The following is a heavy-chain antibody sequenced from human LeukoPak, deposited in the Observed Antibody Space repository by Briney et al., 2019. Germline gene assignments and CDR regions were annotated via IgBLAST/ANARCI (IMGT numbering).Heavy chain of an antibody. CDR1: GFTFSSYG. CDR3: ASLGWSYFDY. D-gene: IGHD6-19*01. J-gene: IGHJ4*02. Sequence: PGGSLRLSCAASGFTFSSYGMHWVRQAPGKGLEWVAVISYDGSNKYYADSVKGRFTISRDYSKNTLYLQMNSLRAEDTAVYYCASLGWSYFDYWGQGTLVTVSS. CDR2: ISYDGSNK. V-gene: IGHV3-30*03.